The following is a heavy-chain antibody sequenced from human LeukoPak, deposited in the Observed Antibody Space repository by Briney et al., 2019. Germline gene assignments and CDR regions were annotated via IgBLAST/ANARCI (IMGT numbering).Heavy chain of an antibody. CDR1: GGSISSSSYY. D-gene: IGHD6-13*01. J-gene: IGHJ4*02. CDR3: ARDNRIAAAGKGFGY. V-gene: IGHV4-39*07. Sequence: SETLSLTCTVSGGSISSSSYYWGWIRQPPGKGLEWIGSIYYSGSTYYNPSLKSRVTISVDTSKNQFSLKLSSVTAADTAVYYCARDNRIAAAGKGFGYWGQGTLVTVSS. CDR2: IYYSGST.